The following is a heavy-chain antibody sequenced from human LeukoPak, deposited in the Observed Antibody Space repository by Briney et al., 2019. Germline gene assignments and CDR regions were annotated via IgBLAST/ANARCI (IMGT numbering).Heavy chain of an antibody. CDR2: IYYSGST. J-gene: IGHJ4*02. Sequence: SETLSLTCAVYGGSFSGYYWSWVRQPPGKGLEWIGYIYYSGSTYYNPSLKSRVTISADTSKNQFSLKLSSVTAADTAVYYCARRQYGLAFDYWGQGTLVTVSS. CDR3: ARRQYGLAFDY. D-gene: IGHD4-17*01. V-gene: IGHV4-34*01. CDR1: GGSFSGYY.